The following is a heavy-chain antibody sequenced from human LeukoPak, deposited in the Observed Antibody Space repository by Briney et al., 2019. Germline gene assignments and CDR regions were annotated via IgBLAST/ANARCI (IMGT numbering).Heavy chain of an antibody. D-gene: IGHD3-9*01. Sequence: PSEALSLTCTVSGGSISSYYWSWIRQPPGKGLEWIGYIYYSGSTNYNPSLKSRVTISVDTSKNQFSLKLSSVTAADTAVYYCARLTGYSSESWFDPWGQGTLVTVSS. CDR3: ARLTGYSSESWFDP. J-gene: IGHJ5*02. CDR1: GGSISSYY. V-gene: IGHV4-59*01. CDR2: IYYSGST.